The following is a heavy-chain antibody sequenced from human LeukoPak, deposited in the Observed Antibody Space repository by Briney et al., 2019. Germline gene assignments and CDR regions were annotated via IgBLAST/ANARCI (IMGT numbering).Heavy chain of an antibody. CDR2: INHSGST. V-gene: IGHV4-34*01. J-gene: IGHJ4*02. CDR1: GGSFSGYY. D-gene: IGHD2/OR15-2a*01. CDR3: ARVSVSHRILY. Sequence: SETLSLTCAVYGGSFSGYYWSWIRQPPGKGLEWIGEINHSGSTNYNPSLKSRVTISVDTSKNQFSLKLSSVTAADTAVYYCARVSVSHRILYWGQGTLVTVSS.